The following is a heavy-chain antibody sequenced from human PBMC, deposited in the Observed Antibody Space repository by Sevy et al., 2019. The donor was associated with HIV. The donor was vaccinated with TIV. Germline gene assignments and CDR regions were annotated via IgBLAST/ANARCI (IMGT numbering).Heavy chain of an antibody. CDR2: ISGYNGDT. CDR1: GYTFNSYV. Sequence: ASVKVSCKASGYTFNSYVITWVRQAPGQGLEWMGKISGYNGDTKYGQKFQGRVTMTTDPSTSTAYMELRSLKSDDTAVYYCARAPSGSQGPGQCFQHWGQGTLVTVSS. CDR3: ARAPSGSQGPGQCFQH. V-gene: IGHV1-18*01. D-gene: IGHD1-26*01. J-gene: IGHJ1*01.